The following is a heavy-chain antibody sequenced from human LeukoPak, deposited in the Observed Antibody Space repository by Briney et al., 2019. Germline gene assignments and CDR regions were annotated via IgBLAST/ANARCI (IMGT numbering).Heavy chain of an antibody. Sequence: ASVKVSCKASGYTFTGYYMHWVRQAPGQGLEWMGWINPNSGGTNYAQKFQGRVTMTRDTSTSTVYMELSSLRSEDTAVYYCARARTYGDYSAADYWGQGTPVTVSS. CDR3: ARARTYGDYSAADY. CDR2: INPNSGGT. CDR1: GYTFTGYY. V-gene: IGHV1-2*02. J-gene: IGHJ4*02. D-gene: IGHD4-17*01.